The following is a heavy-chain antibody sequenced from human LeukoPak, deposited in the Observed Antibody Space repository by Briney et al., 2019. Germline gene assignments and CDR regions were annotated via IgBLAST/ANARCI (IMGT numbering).Heavy chain of an antibody. J-gene: IGHJ4*02. D-gene: IGHD2-15*01. CDR3: ARDPNVVIVSASCFDY. CDR1: GIIFSNYW. CDR2: INRDGSST. V-gene: IGHV3-74*01. Sequence: PGGSLRLSCAASGIIFSNYWMHWVRQAPGKGLVWVSRINRDGSSTSYADSVKGRFTISRDNAKNTLYLQMNSLRAEDTAVYYCARDPNVVIVSASCFDYWGQGTLVTVSS.